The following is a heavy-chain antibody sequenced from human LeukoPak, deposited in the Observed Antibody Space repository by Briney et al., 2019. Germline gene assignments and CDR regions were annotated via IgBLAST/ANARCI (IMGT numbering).Heavy chain of an antibody. CDR3: AKDLSFGWLRLYDASDM. Sequence: GGSLRLSCAASGFTFSLYAMHWVRQAPGKGLEWVAFIRYDGSNKYYADSVKGRFTISRDNSMNTLYLQMNSLRAEDTAVYYCAKDLSFGWLRLYDASDMWGQGTMVTVSS. V-gene: IGHV3-30*02. CDR2: IRYDGSNK. D-gene: IGHD5-24*01. CDR1: GFTFSLYA. J-gene: IGHJ3*02.